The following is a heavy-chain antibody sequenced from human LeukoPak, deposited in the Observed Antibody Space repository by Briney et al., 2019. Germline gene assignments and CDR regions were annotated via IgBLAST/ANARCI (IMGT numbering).Heavy chain of an antibody. CDR1: GGSISSYY. J-gene: IGHJ5*02. CDR2: IYYSGST. V-gene: IGHV4-59*01. Sequence: SETLSLTCTVSGGSISSYYWSWIRQPPGKGLEWIGYIYYSGSTNYNPSLKSRVTISVDTSKNQFSLKLSSVTAADTAVYYCARDVVLEYSSRLYNWFDPWGQGTLVTVSS. CDR3: ARDVVLEYSSRLYNWFDP. D-gene: IGHD6-6*01.